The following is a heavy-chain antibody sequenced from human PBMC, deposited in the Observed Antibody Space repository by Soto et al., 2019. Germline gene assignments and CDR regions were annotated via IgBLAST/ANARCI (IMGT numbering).Heavy chain of an antibody. CDR1: GYTFTGFH. V-gene: IGHV1-2*04. CDR2: INPNGGGS. D-gene: IGHD1-26*01. CDR3: ARGSVGPTTDFDY. Sequence: QVQLVQSGAEVKQPGASVKVSCKASGYTFTGFHIHWVRQAPGQGLEWMGWINPNGGGSNYAQKFQGWVTMTRDTSISTAYMELRRLKSDDTAVYYCARGSVGPTTDFDYWGQGTLVTVSS. J-gene: IGHJ4*02.